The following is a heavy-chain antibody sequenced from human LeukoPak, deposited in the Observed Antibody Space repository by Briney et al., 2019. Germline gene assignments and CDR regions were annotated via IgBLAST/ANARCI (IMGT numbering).Heavy chain of an antibody. V-gene: IGHV1-24*01. CDR2: FDPEDGET. CDR1: GYTLIELS. J-gene: IGHJ4*02. Sequence: ASVKVSCKVSGYTLIELSMHWVRQAPGKGLEWMGGFDPEDGETIYAQKFQGRVTMTEDTATDTAYMELSSLRSEDTAVYYCATGGAYYGDLFDYWGQGTLVTVSS. D-gene: IGHD4-17*01. CDR3: ATGGAYYGDLFDY.